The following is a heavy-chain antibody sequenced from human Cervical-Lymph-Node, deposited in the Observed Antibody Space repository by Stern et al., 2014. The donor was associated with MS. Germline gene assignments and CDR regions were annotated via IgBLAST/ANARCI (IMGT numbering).Heavy chain of an antibody. Sequence: QLVQSGGGLVKPGGSLRLSCVASGFTFSDAWMSWVRQAPGKGLEWVGRIKSNTEGGTTDYAAPVKGRFTISRDDSKDTLYLQMNSLNTDDTAVYYCTTEAAVSADFDYWGQGTLVTVSS. CDR2: IKSNTEGGTT. J-gene: IGHJ4*02. CDR3: TTEAAVSADFDY. CDR1: GFTFSDAW. V-gene: IGHV3-15*01.